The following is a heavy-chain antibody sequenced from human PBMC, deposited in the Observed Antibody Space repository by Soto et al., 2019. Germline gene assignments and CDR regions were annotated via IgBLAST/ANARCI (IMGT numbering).Heavy chain of an antibody. V-gene: IGHV4-61*01. D-gene: IGHD5-18*01. CDR1: GGSVSSGSYY. CDR3: ARGAIQLWMGAFDY. J-gene: IGHJ4*02. Sequence: QVQLQESGPGLVKPSETLSLTCTVSGGSVSSGSYYWSWIRQPPGKGLEWIGYIYYSGSTNYNPSLKSRVTISVDTSKNQFSLKLSSVTAADTAVYYCARGAIQLWMGAFDYWGQGTLVTVSS. CDR2: IYYSGST.